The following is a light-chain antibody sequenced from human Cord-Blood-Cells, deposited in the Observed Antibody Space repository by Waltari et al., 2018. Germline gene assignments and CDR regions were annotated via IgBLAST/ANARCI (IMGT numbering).Light chain of an antibody. CDR2: QDS. V-gene: IGLV3-1*01. CDR3: QAWDSSTVG. J-gene: IGLJ2*01. CDR1: KLGDKY. Sequence: SYELTQPPSVSVSPGQTASITCSGDKLGDKYACWYQQKPGQSPVLVISQDSKRPSGIPAPFSGSNAGNTATLTSIGTQAMDEADYYCQAWDSSTVGFGGGTKLTVL.